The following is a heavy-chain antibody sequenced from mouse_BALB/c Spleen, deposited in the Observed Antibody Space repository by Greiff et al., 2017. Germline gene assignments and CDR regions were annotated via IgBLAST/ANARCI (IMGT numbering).Heavy chain of an antibody. CDR1: GFTFSSYA. J-gene: IGHJ2*01. CDR2: ISSGGSYT. V-gene: IGHV5-9-4*01. Sequence: EVQVVESGGGLVKPGGSLKLSCAASGFTFSSYAMSWVRQSPEKRLEWVAEISSGGSYTYYPDTVTGRFTISRDNAKNTLYLEMSSLRSEDTAMYYCARAPYYGSSDYFDYWGQGTTLTVSS. CDR3: ARAPYYGSSDYFDY. D-gene: IGHD1-1*01.